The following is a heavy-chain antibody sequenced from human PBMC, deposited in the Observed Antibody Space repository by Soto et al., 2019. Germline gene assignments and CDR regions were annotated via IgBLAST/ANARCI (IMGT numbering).Heavy chain of an antibody. V-gene: IGHV4-39*01. CDR1: GDSISSRSYY. D-gene: IGHD2-21*02. CDR3: ARQRTSDVTQAYFDV. J-gene: IGHJ4*02. Sequence: SETLSLTCTVTGDSISSRSYYWGWIRQPPGKGLEWIGSIYYSGSTYNNPSLRSRVSMSIDTSKDQFSLKLKSVTAADTALYFCARQRTSDVTQAYFDVWGPGPLVTVSS. CDR2: IYYSGST.